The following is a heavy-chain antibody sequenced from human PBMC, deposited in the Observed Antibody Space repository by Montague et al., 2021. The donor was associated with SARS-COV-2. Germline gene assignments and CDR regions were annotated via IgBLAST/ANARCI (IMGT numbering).Heavy chain of an antibody. Sequence: SETLPLTCTVSGGSISTGSYYWSWIRQPAGKGLEWIGYVYYSRSSSYNPSLRGRVSIAVDTSKNQFSLRLSTVTAADTAIYYCVRDPAPSGSGTFYDYWGQGTLVAVSS. CDR1: GGSISTGSYY. CDR3: VRDPAPSGSGTFYDY. D-gene: IGHD1-26*01. CDR2: VYYSRSS. V-gene: IGHV4-61*10. J-gene: IGHJ4*02.